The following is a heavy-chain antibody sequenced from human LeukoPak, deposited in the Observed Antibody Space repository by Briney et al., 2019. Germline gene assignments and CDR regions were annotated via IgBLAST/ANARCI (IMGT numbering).Heavy chain of an antibody. J-gene: IGHJ4*02. Sequence: GGSLRLSCAASGFTFSSYSMIWVRQGPGKGLEWVSYISSSSSTIYYADSVKGRFTISRDNDKNSLYLKMKSLEAEDTAVYYCARAFDGTTVRYGGQGTLVTVSS. CDR1: GFTFSSYS. CDR3: ARAFDGTTVRY. V-gene: IGHV3-48*01. CDR2: ISSSSSTI. D-gene: IGHD4-17*01.